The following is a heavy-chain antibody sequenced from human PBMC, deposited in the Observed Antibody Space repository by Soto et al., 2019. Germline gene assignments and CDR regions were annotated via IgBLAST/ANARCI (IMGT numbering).Heavy chain of an antibody. J-gene: IGHJ4*02. CDR2: ISSSGSTI. CDR3: ARGRSYSRGEAFDY. CDR1: GFTFSSYE. D-gene: IGHD6-13*01. V-gene: IGHV3-48*03. Sequence: ESGGGLVQPGGSLRLSCAASGFTFSSYEMNWVRQAPGKGLEWVSYISSSGSTIYYADSVKGRFTISRDNAKNSLYLQMNSLRAEDTAVYYCARGRSYSRGEAFDYWGQGTLVTVSS.